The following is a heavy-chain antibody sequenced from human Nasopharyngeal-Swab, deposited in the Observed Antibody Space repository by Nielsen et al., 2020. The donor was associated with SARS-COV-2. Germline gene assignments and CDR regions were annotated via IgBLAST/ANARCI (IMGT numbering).Heavy chain of an antibody. CDR2: IKSKTDGGTT. CDR1: GFTFSNAW. D-gene: IGHD2-2*01. V-gene: IGHV3-15*01. J-gene: IGHJ6*03. Sequence: ESLKISCAASGFTFSNAWMSWVRQAPGKGLEWVGRIKSKTDGGTTDYAAPVKGRFTISRDDSKNTLYLQMNSLKTEDTAVYYCTTGYCSSTSCYHGDYYYYMDVWGKGTTVTVSS. CDR3: TTGYCSSTSCYHGDYYYYMDV.